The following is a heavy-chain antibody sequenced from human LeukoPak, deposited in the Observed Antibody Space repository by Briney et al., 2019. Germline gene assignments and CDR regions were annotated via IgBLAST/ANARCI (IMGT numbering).Heavy chain of an antibody. Sequence: SVKVSCKASGGTLSSYAISWVRQAPGQGLEWMGRIIPILGIANYAQKFQGRVTITTDESTSTAYMELSSLRSEDTAVYYCASGQAAAYYFDYWGQGTLVTVSS. V-gene: IGHV1-69*04. CDR2: IIPILGIA. J-gene: IGHJ4*02. D-gene: IGHD6-13*01. CDR3: ASGQAAAYYFDY. CDR1: GGTLSSYA.